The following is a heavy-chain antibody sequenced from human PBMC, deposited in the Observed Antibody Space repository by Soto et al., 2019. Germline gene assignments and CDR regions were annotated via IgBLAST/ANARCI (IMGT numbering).Heavy chain of an antibody. CDR1: GGSFSGYY. Sequence: SETLSLTCAVYGGSFSGYYWSWIRQPPGKGLEWIGEINHSGSTNYNPSLKSRVTISVDTSKNQFSLKLSSVTAADTAVYYCAREGYSSSIMDVWGQGTTVTVSS. J-gene: IGHJ6*02. V-gene: IGHV4-34*01. CDR3: AREGYSSSIMDV. D-gene: IGHD6-6*01. CDR2: INHSGST.